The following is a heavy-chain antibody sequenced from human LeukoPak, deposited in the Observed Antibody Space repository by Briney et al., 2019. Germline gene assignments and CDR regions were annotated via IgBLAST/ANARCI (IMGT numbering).Heavy chain of an antibody. J-gene: IGHJ4*02. CDR3: ARGGPYGDPYTF. CDR1: TASLTDGGYY. Sequence: SQTLSLTCSLSTASLTDGGYYWSWIRQPPGTGLELIGFVPFRGGTYYSPSLMSRVTISQDTSKNQFSLSLTSVTAADTAVYFCARGGPYGDPYTFWGQGRMIAVS. CDR2: VPFRGGT. V-gene: IGHV4-30-4*01. D-gene: IGHD4-17*01.